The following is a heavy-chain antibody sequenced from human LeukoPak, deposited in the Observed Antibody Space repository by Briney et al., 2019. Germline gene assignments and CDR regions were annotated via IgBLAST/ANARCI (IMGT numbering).Heavy chain of an antibody. J-gene: IGHJ4*02. CDR2: IIPIFGTA. V-gene: IGHV1-69*01. Sequence: SVKVSCKASGGTFSSYAISWVRQAPGQGLELMGGIIPIFGTANYAQKFQGRVTITADESTSTAYMELSSLRSEDTAVYYCARGNHHYYDSSDYYDTFDYWGQGTLVTVSS. CDR1: GGTFSSYA. D-gene: IGHD3-22*01. CDR3: ARGNHHYYDSSDYYDTFDY.